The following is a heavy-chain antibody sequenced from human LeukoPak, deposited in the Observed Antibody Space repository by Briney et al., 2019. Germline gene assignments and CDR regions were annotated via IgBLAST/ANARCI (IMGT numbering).Heavy chain of an antibody. CDR2: INHSGST. CDR3: ARVFRAPRAFDI. V-gene: IGHV4-34*09. CDR1: GGSFSGYY. D-gene: IGHD3-9*01. J-gene: IGHJ3*02. Sequence: SETLSLTCAVYGGSFSGYYWSWIRQPPGKGLEWIGEINHSGSTNYNPSLKSRVTISVDTSKNQFSLKLSSVTAADTAVYYCARVFRAPRAFDIWGQGTMVTVSS.